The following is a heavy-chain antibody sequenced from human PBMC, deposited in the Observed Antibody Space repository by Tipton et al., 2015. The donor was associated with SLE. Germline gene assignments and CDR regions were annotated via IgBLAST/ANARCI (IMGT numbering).Heavy chain of an antibody. CDR2: ISANGSTT. V-gene: IGHV3-23*01. D-gene: IGHD3-16*01. J-gene: IGHJ6*02. CDR1: GFTFTTYA. CDR3: AKDYTPYGWPYYYGMDV. Sequence: SLRLSCVASGFTFTTYAMNWVRQVPGKGLECVSSISANGSTTYYSDSVKGRFTISRDNAKNSLYLQMNSLRAEDTALYYCAKDYTPYGWPYYYGMDVWGQGTTVTVSS.